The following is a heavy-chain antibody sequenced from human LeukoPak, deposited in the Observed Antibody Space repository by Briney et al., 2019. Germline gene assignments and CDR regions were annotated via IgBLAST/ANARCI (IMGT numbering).Heavy chain of an antibody. Sequence: SETLSLTCTVSGGSISSYYWSWIRQPPGKGLEWIGYIYYSGSTNYNPSLKSRVTISVDTSKNQSSLKLSSVTAADTAVYYCASLYYDFWSGYYTHFDYWGQGTLVTVSS. CDR1: GGSISSYY. CDR2: IYYSGST. CDR3: ASLYYDFWSGYYTHFDY. D-gene: IGHD3-3*01. J-gene: IGHJ4*02. V-gene: IGHV4-59*01.